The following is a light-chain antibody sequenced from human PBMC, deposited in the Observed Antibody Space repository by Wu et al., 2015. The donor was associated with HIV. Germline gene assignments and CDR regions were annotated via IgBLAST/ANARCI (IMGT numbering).Light chain of an antibody. V-gene: IGKV1-12*01. CDR1: QGISNY. CDR2: EAS. CDR3: QQANTFPYT. Sequence: DIQMTQSPSSLSASIGDRVTITCRASQGISNYLAWFQQKPGKAPKLLVFEASKLHSGVPGRFSGAGSGTNFTLTIANLQVEDFAIYYCQQANTFPYTFGQG. J-gene: IGKJ2*01.